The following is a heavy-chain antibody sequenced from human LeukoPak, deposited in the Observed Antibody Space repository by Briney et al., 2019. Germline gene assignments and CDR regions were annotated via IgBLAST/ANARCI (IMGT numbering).Heavy chain of an antibody. J-gene: IGHJ4*02. CDR3: AKVTAWYSSSWYLAY. Sequence: GGSLRLSCAASGFTFSNHAMSWVRQAPGKGLEWVSSIGSSGATFYADSVKGRFTISRDNSKNTLFLQMNSLRAEDTAVYFCAKVTAWYSSSWYLAYWGQGTLVTVSS. CDR1: GFTFSNHA. V-gene: IGHV3-23*01. D-gene: IGHD6-13*01. CDR2: IGSSGAT.